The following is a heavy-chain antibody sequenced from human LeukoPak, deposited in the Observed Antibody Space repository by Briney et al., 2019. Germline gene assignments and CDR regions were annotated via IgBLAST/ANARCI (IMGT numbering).Heavy chain of an antibody. Sequence: SETLPLTCTVSGGSIDSNSWTWIRQPPGKGLEWIGCIYYSGTNNYNPSLKSRVTMSVDMSKNQFSLKLSSVTAADTAVYYCARRSSSWKNWFDPWGRGTLVTVSS. CDR1: GGSIDSNS. J-gene: IGHJ5*02. D-gene: IGHD6-13*01. V-gene: IGHV4-59*01. CDR3: ARRSSSWKNWFDP. CDR2: IYYSGTN.